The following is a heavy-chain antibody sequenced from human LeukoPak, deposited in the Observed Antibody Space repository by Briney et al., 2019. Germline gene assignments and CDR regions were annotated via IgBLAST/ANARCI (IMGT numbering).Heavy chain of an antibody. CDR2: INPNSGGT. D-gene: IGHD2-15*01. J-gene: IGHJ1*01. CDR3: ARVPRGYCSSGSCYTPGYFQH. CDR1: GYTFTGYY. Sequence: ASVKVSCKASGYTFTGYYMHWVRQAPGQGLEWMGWINPNSGGTNYAQKFQGRVTMTRDTSISTAYMELSRLRSDDTAVYYCARVPRGYCSSGSCYTPGYFQHWGQGTLVTVSS. V-gene: IGHV1-2*02.